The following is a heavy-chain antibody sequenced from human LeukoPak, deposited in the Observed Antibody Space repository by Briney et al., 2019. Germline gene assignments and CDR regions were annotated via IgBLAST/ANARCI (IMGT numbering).Heavy chain of an antibody. Sequence: SETLSLTCTVSGGSISSYYWSWIRQPPGKGLEWIGHIYYSGSTNYNPSLKSRVTISVDTSKNQFSLKLSSVTAADTAVYYCARGRGQPLLYPADFDYWGQGTLVTVSS. CDR1: GGSISSYY. J-gene: IGHJ4*02. CDR3: ARGRGQPLLYPADFDY. V-gene: IGHV4-59*08. D-gene: IGHD2-2*02. CDR2: IYYSGST.